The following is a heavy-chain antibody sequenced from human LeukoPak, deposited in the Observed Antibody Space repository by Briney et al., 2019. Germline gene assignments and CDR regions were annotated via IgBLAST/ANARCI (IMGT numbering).Heavy chain of an antibody. CDR3: ARGATIWYGMDV. D-gene: IGHD5-24*01. J-gene: IGHJ6*02. CDR1: GFTVSSNY. CDR2: IWYDGGKK. V-gene: IGHV3-33*08. Sequence: GGSLRLSCAASGFTVSSNYMSWVRQAPGKGLEWVAVIWYDGGKKYYADTVKGRFTISRDNSKNTLFLQMNSLRAEDTAVYYCARGATIWYGMDVWGQGTTVTVSS.